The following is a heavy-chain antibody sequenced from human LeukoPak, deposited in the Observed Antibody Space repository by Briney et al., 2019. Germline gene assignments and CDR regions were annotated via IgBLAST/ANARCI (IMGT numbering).Heavy chain of an antibody. V-gene: IGHV3-64D*09. CDR2: ISGNGGST. D-gene: IGHD3-3*01. CDR3: VKAQYDFCSGLDY. CDR1: GFTFRRYP. J-gene: IGHJ4*02. Sequence: SGGSLRLSCSASGFTFRRYPMHWVRQAPGKGLEYVSAISGNGGSTYYADSVKGRFTISRDNSKNTLYLQMSSQRAEDTAIYYCVKAQYDFCSGLDYWGQGTLVTVSS.